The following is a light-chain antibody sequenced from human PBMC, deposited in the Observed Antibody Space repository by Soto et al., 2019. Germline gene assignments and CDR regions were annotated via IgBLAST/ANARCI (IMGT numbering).Light chain of an antibody. J-gene: IGKJ2*03. Sequence: DIQVTQSPSSLSASVGDRVTITCRASQSIRTYLNWYQERPGKPPKLLIHNASTLQSGVPSRFSGSGSGTDFTLTISSPQPEDFATYYCQQTYRTLDSFGQGTKLEIK. CDR1: QSIRTY. V-gene: IGKV1-39*01. CDR2: NAS. CDR3: QQTYRTLDS.